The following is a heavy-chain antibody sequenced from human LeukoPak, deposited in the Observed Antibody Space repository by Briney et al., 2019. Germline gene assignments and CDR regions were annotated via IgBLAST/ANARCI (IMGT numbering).Heavy chain of an antibody. CDR1: GFTFSSYP. D-gene: IGHD2-8*01. V-gene: IGHV3-23*01. CDR2: INGCCGGT. J-gene: IGHJ4*02. CDR3: AKSGALKWAC. Sequence: GGSLTLSCAASGFTFSSYPMTWVRPAPGKGLEGVSDINGCCGGTHYADSVKGRFTISRDNSKNTLYLQMHSLRADDTAVYYCAKSGALKWACWGQGTLVTVSA.